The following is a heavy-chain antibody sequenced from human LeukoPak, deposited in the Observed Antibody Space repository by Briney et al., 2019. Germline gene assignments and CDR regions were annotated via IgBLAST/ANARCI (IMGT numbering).Heavy chain of an antibody. CDR3: ATGYCSGGRCYFDY. D-gene: IGHD2-15*01. J-gene: IGHJ4*02. Sequence: WGSLTLSCAASGFTFSSYSMNWVRQAPGKGLEWVSSISSSSSYIYYADSVKGRFTISRDNAKNSLYLQMNSLRAEDTAVYYCATGYCSGGRCYFDYWGQGTLVTVSS. CDR1: GFTFSSYS. V-gene: IGHV3-21*01. CDR2: ISSSSSYI.